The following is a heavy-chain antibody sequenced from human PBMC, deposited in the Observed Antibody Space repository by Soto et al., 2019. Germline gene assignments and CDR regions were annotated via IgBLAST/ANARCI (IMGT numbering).Heavy chain of an antibody. CDR2: ISAYNGNT. Sequence: QVQLVQSGAEVKKPGASVKVSCKASGYTFTSYGISWVRQAPGQGLEWMGWISAYNGNTNYAQKLQGRVTMTTDTSTSTAYRELRSLRSDDTAVYYCARDSGGATHNYYYGMDVWGQGTTVTVSS. CDR1: GYTFTSYG. V-gene: IGHV1-18*01. J-gene: IGHJ6*02. CDR3: ARDSGGATHNYYYGMDV. D-gene: IGHD1-26*01.